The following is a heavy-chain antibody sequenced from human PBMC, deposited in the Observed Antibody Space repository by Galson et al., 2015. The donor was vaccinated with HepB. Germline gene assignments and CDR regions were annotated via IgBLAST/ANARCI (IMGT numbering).Heavy chain of an antibody. V-gene: IGHV3-23*01. CDR1: GFTFSSYA. CDR3: AKTMYYYDSSGTAPFDY. Sequence: SLRLSCAASGFTFSSYAMSWVRQAPGKGLEWVSAISGSGGSTYYADSVKGRFTISRDNSKNTLYLQMNSLRAEDTAVYYCAKTMYYYDSSGTAPFDYWGQGTLVTVSS. J-gene: IGHJ4*02. CDR2: ISGSGGST. D-gene: IGHD3-22*01.